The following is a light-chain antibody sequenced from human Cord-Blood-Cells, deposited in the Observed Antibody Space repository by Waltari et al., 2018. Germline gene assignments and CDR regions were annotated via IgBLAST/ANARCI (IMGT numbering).Light chain of an antibody. Sequence: QSALTQTASVSGSPGQSIPISCTGTSSDVGSYNLVSWYQQHPGKAPKLMIYEGSKRPSGVSNRFSGSKSGNTASLTISGLQAEDEADYYCCSYAGSVVFGGGTKLTVL. CDR2: EGS. V-gene: IGLV2-23*01. J-gene: IGLJ2*01. CDR3: CSYAGSVV. CDR1: SSDVGSYNL.